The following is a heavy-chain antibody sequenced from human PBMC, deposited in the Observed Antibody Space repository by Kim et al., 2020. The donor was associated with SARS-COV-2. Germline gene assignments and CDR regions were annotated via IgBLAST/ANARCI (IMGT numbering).Heavy chain of an antibody. CDR1: GFTFSSYG. J-gene: IGHJ4*01. D-gene: IGHD5-12*01. CDR2: ISYDGSNK. V-gene: IGHV3-30*18. Sequence: GGSLRLSCAASGFTFSSYGMHWVRQAPGKGLEWVAVISYDGSNKYYADSVKGRFTISRDNSKNTLYLQMNSLRAEDTAVYYCAKDRGWLQLKGDYFDYWG. CDR3: AKDRGWLQLKGDYFDY.